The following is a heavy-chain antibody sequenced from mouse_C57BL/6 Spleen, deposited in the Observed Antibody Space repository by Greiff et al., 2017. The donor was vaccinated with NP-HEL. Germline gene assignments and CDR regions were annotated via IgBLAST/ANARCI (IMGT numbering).Heavy chain of an antibody. CDR1: GYTFTSYW. Sequence: QVQLQQPGAELVKPGASVKLSCKASGYTFTSYWMHWVKQRPGQGLEWIGMIHPNSGSTNYNEKFKSKATLTVDKSSSTAYMQLSSLTSEDSAVYYCARWGYLMYYYAMDYWGQGTSVTVSS. CDR3: ARWGYLMYYYAMDY. CDR2: IHPNSGST. D-gene: IGHD2-2*01. J-gene: IGHJ4*01. V-gene: IGHV1-64*01.